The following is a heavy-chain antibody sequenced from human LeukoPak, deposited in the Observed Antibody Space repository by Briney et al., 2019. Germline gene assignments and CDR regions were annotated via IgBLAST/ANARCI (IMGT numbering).Heavy chain of an antibody. J-gene: IGHJ4*02. D-gene: IGHD3-10*01. Sequence: PGGSLRLSCAASGFTFSSYGMSWVRQAPGKGLEWVSAISGSGGSTYYADSVKGRFTISRDNSKNTLYLQMNSLRAEDTALYYCAKDIGSGSYYYFDYWGQGTLVTVSS. CDR2: ISGSGGST. V-gene: IGHV3-23*01. CDR1: GFTFSSYG. CDR3: AKDIGSGSYYYFDY.